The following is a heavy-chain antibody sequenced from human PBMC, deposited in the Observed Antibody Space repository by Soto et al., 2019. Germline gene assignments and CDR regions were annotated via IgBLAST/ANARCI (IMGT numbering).Heavy chain of an antibody. CDR1: GGSISSSSYY. Sequence: PSETLSLTCTASGGSISSSSYYWGWIRQPPGKGLEWIGEINYSGSTYYNPSLKSRVTISVDTSMNKFSLELSSLRSVDTVVYYCARGGVFFFAAPTNPFDYWGQGTLVTVSS. CDR2: INYSGST. D-gene: IGHD3-10*01. CDR3: ARGGVFFFAAPTNPFDY. J-gene: IGHJ4*02. V-gene: IGHV4-39*07.